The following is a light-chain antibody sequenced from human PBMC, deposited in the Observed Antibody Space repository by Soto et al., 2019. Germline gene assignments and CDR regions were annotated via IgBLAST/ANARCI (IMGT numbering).Light chain of an antibody. V-gene: IGKV1-17*01. CDR3: LQHNVFPRT. CDR2: GSS. J-gene: IGKJ1*01. CDR1: QAIRND. Sequence: DIQMTQSPSSLSASVGDRVTITCRASQAIRNDLAWYQQKPGRAPKRLIYGSSSLQSGVPSRFSGRGSGTEFTLTISSLQPEDVATYYCLQHNVFPRTFGQGTKVEIK.